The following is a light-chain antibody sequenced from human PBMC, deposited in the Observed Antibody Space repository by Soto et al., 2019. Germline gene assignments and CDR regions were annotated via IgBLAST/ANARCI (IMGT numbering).Light chain of an antibody. Sequence: QSVLTQPPSVSGAPGQRVTISCTGSSSNIGAGFDVHWYHQIAGTAPKLLIYGNSNRPSGVPDRFSGSKSGTSASLAINELQAEDEAHYYCQSYDNSLSGSWVFGGGTKVTVL. CDR2: GNS. J-gene: IGLJ3*02. CDR3: QSYDNSLSGSWV. CDR1: SSNIGAGFD. V-gene: IGLV1-40*01.